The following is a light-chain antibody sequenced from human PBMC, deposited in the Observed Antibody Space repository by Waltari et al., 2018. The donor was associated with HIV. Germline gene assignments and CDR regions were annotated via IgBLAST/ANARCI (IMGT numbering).Light chain of an antibody. Sequence: SFELTQPPSVSVSPGQTATIACSGNALTKGSPYWYRQKSGQAPELVLYEDTKRPSVIPERFHGSRSGTTATLIISGAQAEDEGDYYCYSTDNSGSHRGVFGTGTAVYIL. CDR3: YSTDNSGSHRGV. CDR1: ALTKGS. J-gene: IGLJ1*01. V-gene: IGLV3-10*01. CDR2: EDT.